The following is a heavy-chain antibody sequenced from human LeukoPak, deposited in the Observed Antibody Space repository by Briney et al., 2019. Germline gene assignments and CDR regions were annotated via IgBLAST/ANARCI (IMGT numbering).Heavy chain of an antibody. Sequence: GGSLRLSCAASGFTFSSYGMHWVRQAPGKGLEWVAVIWFDGSNKYYTDSGKGRFTISRDNSKHTLYLQMNSLRAEDTAIYYCAKDLSPYYYDSSGYYIPHDAFGIWGRGTMVTVSS. D-gene: IGHD3-22*01. CDR3: AKDLSPYYYDSSGYYIPHDAFGI. J-gene: IGHJ3*02. CDR2: IWFDGSNK. V-gene: IGHV3-33*06. CDR1: GFTFSSYG.